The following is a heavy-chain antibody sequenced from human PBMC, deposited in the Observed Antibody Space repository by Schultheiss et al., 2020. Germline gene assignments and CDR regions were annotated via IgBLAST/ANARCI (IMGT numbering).Heavy chain of an antibody. CDR3: ARDTPPGRFRVRGYYYYGMDV. Sequence: GGSLRLSCAASGFTFSSYDMHWVRQATGKGLEWVSAIGTAGDTYYPGSVKGRFTISRENAKNSLYLQMNSLRAEDTAVYYCARDTPPGRFRVRGYYYYGMDVWGKGTTVNVSS. J-gene: IGHJ6*04. CDR2: IGTAGDT. V-gene: IGHV3-13*01. CDR1: GFTFSSYD. D-gene: IGHD3-10*01.